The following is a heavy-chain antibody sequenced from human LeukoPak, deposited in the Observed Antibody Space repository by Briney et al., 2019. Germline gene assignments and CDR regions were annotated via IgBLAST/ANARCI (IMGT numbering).Heavy chain of an antibody. CDR2: ISGSGGST. CDR3: AKTPFTMVRGPMAWFDP. V-gene: IGHV3-23*01. J-gene: IGHJ5*02. D-gene: IGHD3-10*01. CDR1: GFTFSSYA. Sequence: GGSLRLSCAASGFTFSSYAMSWVCQAPGKGLEWVSAISGSGGSTYYADSVKGRFTISRDNSKNTLYLQMNSLRAEDTAVYYCAKTPFTMVRGPMAWFDPWGQGTLVTVSS.